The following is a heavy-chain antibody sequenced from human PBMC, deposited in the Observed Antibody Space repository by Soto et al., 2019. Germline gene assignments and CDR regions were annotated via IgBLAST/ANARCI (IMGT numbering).Heavy chain of an antibody. J-gene: IGHJ5*02. CDR3: ARESAGSHKNNWFDP. Sequence: SETLSLTCTVSGGSVTSFYCSWVRQPPGQGLDWIGFVHYSGSTKYNPSLQSRVTISLDPSQNQLSLRLKSVTAADTAVYYCARESAGSHKNNWFDPWGQGTLVTVSS. V-gene: IGHV4-59*02. CDR1: GGSVTSFY. CDR2: VHYSGST.